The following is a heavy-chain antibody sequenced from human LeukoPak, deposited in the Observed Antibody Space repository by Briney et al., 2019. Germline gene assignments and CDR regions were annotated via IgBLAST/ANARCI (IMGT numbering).Heavy chain of an antibody. Sequence: GGSLRLSWAASELTFTRYELNWVRQAPGKGLEWVSYISSSGNTISYADSVKGRFTISRDNAKNSLYLQVISLRAEDTAVYYCARAPSIAARYDTVDIWGQGTMVTVSS. V-gene: IGHV3-48*03. J-gene: IGHJ3*02. D-gene: IGHD6-6*01. CDR2: ISSSGNTI. CDR3: ARAPSIAARYDTVDI. CDR1: ELTFTRYE.